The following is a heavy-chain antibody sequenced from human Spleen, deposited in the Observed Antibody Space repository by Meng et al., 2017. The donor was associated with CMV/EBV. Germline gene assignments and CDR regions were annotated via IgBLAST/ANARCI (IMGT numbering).Heavy chain of an antibody. CDR3: ARDVSSRITIIRHWYCDL. D-gene: IGHD5-24*01. J-gene: IGHJ2*01. CDR1: RRNW. Sequence: RRNWWSWVRQPPGKGLEWIGEIDHSGSTNYNPSLKSRVIISIDKSKNHFSLKLRSVTAADTAVYFCARDVSSRITIIRHWYCDLWGRGTLVTVSS. V-gene: IGHV4-4*01. CDR2: IDHSGST.